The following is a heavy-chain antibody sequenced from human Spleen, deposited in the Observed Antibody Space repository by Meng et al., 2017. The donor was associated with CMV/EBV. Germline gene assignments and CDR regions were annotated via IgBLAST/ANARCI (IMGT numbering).Heavy chain of an antibody. CDR2: IYYSGST. Sequence: SETLSLTCTVSGGSISSTSYYWGWIRQPPGKGLEWIGYIYYSGSTYYNPSLKSRLTISVDTSKNQFSLKLSSVTAADTAVYFCARAVAAAVKIDYWGQGTLVTVSS. CDR1: GGSISSTSYY. V-gene: IGHV4-30-4*08. D-gene: IGHD6-13*01. CDR3: ARAVAAAVKIDY. J-gene: IGHJ4*02.